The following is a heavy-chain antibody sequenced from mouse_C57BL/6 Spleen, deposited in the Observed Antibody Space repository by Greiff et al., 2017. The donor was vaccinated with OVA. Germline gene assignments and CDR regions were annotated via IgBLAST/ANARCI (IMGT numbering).Heavy chain of an antibody. CDR2: ISYDGSN. CDR1: GYSITSGYY. Sequence: EVQLVESGPGLVKPSQSLSLTCSVTGYSITSGYYWNWIRQFPGNKLEWMGYISYDGSNNYNPSLKNRISITRDTSKNQFFLKLNSVTTEDTATYYCARDDYGSSYEGYWYFDVWGTGTTVTVSS. J-gene: IGHJ1*03. D-gene: IGHD1-1*01. CDR3: ARDDYGSSYEGYWYFDV. V-gene: IGHV3-6*01.